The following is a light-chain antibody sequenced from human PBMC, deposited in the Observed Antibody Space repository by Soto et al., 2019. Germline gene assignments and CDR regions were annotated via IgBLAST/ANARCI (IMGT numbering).Light chain of an antibody. CDR1: SGHSSYI. Sequence: QLVLTQSSSASASLGSSVKLTCTLSSGHSSYIIAWHQQQPGKAPRYLMKLEGSGSYNKGSGVPDRFSGSSSGADRYLTISSLQFEDEADYYCEIWDSNTQVFGGGTKLTVL. J-gene: IGLJ2*01. CDR3: EIWDSNTQV. V-gene: IGLV4-60*02. CDR2: LEGSGSY.